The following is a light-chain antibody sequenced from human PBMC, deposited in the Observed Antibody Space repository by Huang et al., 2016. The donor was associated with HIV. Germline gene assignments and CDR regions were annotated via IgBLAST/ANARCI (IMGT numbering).Light chain of an antibody. CDR3: QQYDNVPIT. CDR1: QDISTY. V-gene: IGKV1-33*01. Sequence: DIQMTQSPSSLSASVGDRVTITCQASQDISTYLNWYQQKPGKAPKVLIYGASNLETGVPSRFSGTGSGTSFSFTISRLQPEDVATYYCQQYDNVPITFGQGTRLDI. J-gene: IGKJ5*01. CDR2: GAS.